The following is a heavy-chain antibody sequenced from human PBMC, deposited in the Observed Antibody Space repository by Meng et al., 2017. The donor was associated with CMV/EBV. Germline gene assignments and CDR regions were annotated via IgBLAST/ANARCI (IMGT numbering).Heavy chain of an antibody. CDR1: GGSSSSYY. Sequence: QVQRQESGPVLVKPSEPLSCPCTVSGGSSSSYYWSWIRQPAGKGLEWIGRIYTSGSTNYNPSLKSRVTMSVDTSKNQFSLKLSSVTAADTAVYYCARVLRWNGVIDYWGQGTLVTVSS. CDR3: ARVLRWNGVIDY. V-gene: IGHV4-4*07. CDR2: IYTSGST. D-gene: IGHD4-23*01. J-gene: IGHJ4*02.